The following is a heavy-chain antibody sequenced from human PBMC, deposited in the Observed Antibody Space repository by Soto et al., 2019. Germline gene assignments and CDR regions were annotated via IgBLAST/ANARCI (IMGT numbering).Heavy chain of an antibody. CDR1: GYTFTSYA. CDR3: ARDGSGYCSGGSCYVFDY. V-gene: IGHV1-3*01. J-gene: IGHJ4*02. D-gene: IGHD2-15*01. Sequence: ASVKVSCKASGYTFTSYAMHWVRQAPGQRLEWMGWINAGNGNTKYSQKFQGRVTITRDTSASTAYMELSSLRSEDTAVYYCARDGSGYCSGGSCYVFDYWGQGTLVTVSS. CDR2: INAGNGNT.